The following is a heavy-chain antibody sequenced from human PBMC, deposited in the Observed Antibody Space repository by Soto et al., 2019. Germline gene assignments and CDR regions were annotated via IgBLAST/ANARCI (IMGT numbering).Heavy chain of an antibody. CDR1: GYTFTSYD. Sequence: ASVKVSCKASGYTFTSYDINWVRQATGQGLEWMGWMNPNSGNTGYAQKFQGRVTMTRNTSISTAYMELSSLRSEDTAVYYCARGPRGGDRQATYYYSGMDVWGQGTTVTVYS. V-gene: IGHV1-8*01. CDR3: ARGPRGGDRQATYYYSGMDV. J-gene: IGHJ6*02. CDR2: MNPNSGNT. D-gene: IGHD2-21*02.